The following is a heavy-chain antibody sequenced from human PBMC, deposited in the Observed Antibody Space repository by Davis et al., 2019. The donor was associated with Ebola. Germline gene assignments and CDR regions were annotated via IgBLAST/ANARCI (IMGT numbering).Heavy chain of an antibody. V-gene: IGHV1-3*01. D-gene: IGHD2-2*02. Sequence: ASVKVSCKASGYTFTSYAMHWVRQAPGQRLEWMGWINAGNGNTKYPQKFQGRVTITRDTSASTAYMELSSLRSEDTAVYYCARGGRGIVVVPAAIQAFLGFDPWGQGTLVTVSS. CDR2: INAGNGNT. CDR3: ARGGRGIVVVPAAIQAFLGFDP. CDR1: GYTFTSYA. J-gene: IGHJ5*02.